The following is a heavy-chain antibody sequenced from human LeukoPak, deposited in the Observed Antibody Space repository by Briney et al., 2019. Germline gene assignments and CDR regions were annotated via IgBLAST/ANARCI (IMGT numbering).Heavy chain of an antibody. J-gene: IGHJ6*02. Sequence: GGSLRLSCAASGFTFSSYSMNWVRQAPGKGLEWVSYISSSSTIYYADSVKGRFTISRDNAKNSLYLQMNSLRAEDTAVYYCARGSRIAVAGTNYYYGMDVWGQGTTVTVSS. V-gene: IGHV3-48*01. D-gene: IGHD6-19*01. CDR3: ARGSRIAVAGTNYYYGMDV. CDR1: GFTFSSYS. CDR2: ISSSSTI.